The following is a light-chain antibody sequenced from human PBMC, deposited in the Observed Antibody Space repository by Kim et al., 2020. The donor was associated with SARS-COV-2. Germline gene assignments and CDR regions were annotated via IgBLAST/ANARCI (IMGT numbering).Light chain of an antibody. J-gene: IGLJ3*02. CDR3: SSFTMSKTWV. CDR2: DVS. CDR1: FSDVGAYDY. V-gene: IGLV2-14*03. Sequence: GQSISISFSGTFSDVGAYDYVSWFQQYPGKAPKLIIHDVSRRPSGLSDRFSGSKSGNTASLTISGLQADDEADYYCSSFTMSKTWVFGGGTKVTVL.